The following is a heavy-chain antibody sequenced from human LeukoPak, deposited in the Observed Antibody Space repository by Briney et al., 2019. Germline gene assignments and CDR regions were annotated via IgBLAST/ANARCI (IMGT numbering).Heavy chain of an antibody. V-gene: IGHV3-11*01. D-gene: IGHD2-2*01. CDR3: ARLIVVVPAARYWFDP. CDR2: ISSSGSTI. Sequence: PGGSLRLSCAASGFTFSDYYMSWIRQAPGKGLEWVSYISSSGSTIYYADSVKGRFTISRDNAKNSLYLQMNSLRAEDTAVYYCARLIVVVPAARYWFDPWGQGTLVTVSS. J-gene: IGHJ5*02. CDR1: GFTFSDYY.